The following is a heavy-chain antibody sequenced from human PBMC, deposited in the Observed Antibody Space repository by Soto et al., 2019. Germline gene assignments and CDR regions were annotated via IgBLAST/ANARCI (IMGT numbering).Heavy chain of an antibody. CDR1: GFSFSGFA. V-gene: IGHV3-23*01. CDR3: AKSSISDSCSYDLGH. CDR2: ITGTGVSI. Sequence: EVQLLESGGGLVQPGGALRLSCVASGFSFSGFAMSWVRQAPGKGLVWVSSITGTGVSIYYADSVRGRFTISGDNSKNMPYLITSSLRADVAARYYCAKSSISDSCSYDLGHWGRGAVV. J-gene: IGHJ4*02. D-gene: IGHD6-6*01.